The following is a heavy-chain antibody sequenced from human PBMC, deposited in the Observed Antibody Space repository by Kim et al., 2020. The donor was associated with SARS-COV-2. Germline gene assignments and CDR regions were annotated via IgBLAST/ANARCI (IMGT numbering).Heavy chain of an antibody. CDR2: ISSSGSTI. CDR3: ARDGRLWFGELQNYYYGMDV. V-gene: IGHV3-11*01. Sequence: GGSLRLSCAASGFTFSDYYMSWIRQAPGKGLEWVSYISSSGSTIYYADSVKGRFTISRDNAKNSLYLQMNSLRAEDTAVYYCARDGRLWFGELQNYYYGMDVWGQGTTVTVSS. J-gene: IGHJ6*02. D-gene: IGHD3-10*01. CDR1: GFTFSDYY.